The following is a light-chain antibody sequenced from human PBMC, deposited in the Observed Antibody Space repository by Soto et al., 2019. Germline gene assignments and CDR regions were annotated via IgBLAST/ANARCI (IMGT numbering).Light chain of an antibody. CDR3: QQYNSYPIT. CDR2: KAS. J-gene: IGKJ5*01. CDR1: QSISSW. Sequence: DIQMTQSPSTLSASVGDRVTITCRASQSISSWLAWYQQEPGKAPKILIYKASSLESGVTSRFSGSGSGTEFTLTISSLQPDDFATYYCQQYNSYPITFGQGTRLEIK. V-gene: IGKV1-5*03.